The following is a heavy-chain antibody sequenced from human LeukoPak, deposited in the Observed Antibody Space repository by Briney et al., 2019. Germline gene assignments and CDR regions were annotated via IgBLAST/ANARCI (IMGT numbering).Heavy chain of an antibody. J-gene: IGHJ6*03. Sequence: GASVKVSCKASGYTFTSYDINWVRQATGQGLEWMGWMNPNSGNTGYAQKFQGRVTITRNTSISTAYMELSSLRSEDTAVYYCARDFPGTTWIGMVYMDVWGKGTTVTVSS. CDR3: ARDFPGTTWIGMVYMDV. CDR2: MNPNSGNT. CDR1: GYTFTSYD. D-gene: IGHD1-1*01. V-gene: IGHV1-8*03.